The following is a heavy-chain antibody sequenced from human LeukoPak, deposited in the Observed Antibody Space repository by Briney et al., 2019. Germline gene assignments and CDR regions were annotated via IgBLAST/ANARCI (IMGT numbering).Heavy chain of an antibody. Sequence: ASETLSLTCTVSGGSISNYYWSWIRQPPGKGLEWIRYIYYSGSTNYNPSLIYYSGSTNYNPSLKSRVTISVDTPKNQFSLRLTSVTAADTALYFCARARESRNSGWSLALYYFDDWGQGTLVTVSS. CDR3: ARARESRNSGWSLALYYFDD. CDR2: IYYSGSTNYNPSLIYYSGST. D-gene: IGHD6-19*01. CDR1: GGSISNYY. J-gene: IGHJ4*02. V-gene: IGHV4-59*12.